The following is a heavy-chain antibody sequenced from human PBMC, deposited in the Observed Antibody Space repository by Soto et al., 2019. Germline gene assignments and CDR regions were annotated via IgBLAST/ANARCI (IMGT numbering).Heavy chain of an antibody. Sequence: GGSLRLSCTASGFTFGDYAMSWFRQAPGKGLEWVGFIRSKTYGGTTEYAASVKGRFTISRDDSKSIAYLQMNSLKTEDTAVYYCTRDQEYYGFALPSMDVWGQGTTVTVSS. CDR3: TRDQEYYGFALPSMDV. CDR1: GFTFGDYA. D-gene: IGHD3-10*01. V-gene: IGHV3-49*03. CDR2: IRSKTYGGTT. J-gene: IGHJ6*02.